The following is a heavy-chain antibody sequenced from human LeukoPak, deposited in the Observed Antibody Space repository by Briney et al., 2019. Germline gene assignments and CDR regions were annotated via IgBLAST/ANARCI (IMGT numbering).Heavy chain of an antibody. CDR1: GGTFSSYA. CDR2: IIPIFGTA. Sequence: SVKVSCKASGGTFSSYAISWVRQAPGQGLESMGGIIPIFGTANYAQKFQGRVTITADESTSTAYMELSSLRSEDTAVYYCARDGYYDSSGYANPWGQGTLVTVSS. D-gene: IGHD3-22*01. J-gene: IGHJ5*02. V-gene: IGHV1-69*13. CDR3: ARDGYYDSSGYANP.